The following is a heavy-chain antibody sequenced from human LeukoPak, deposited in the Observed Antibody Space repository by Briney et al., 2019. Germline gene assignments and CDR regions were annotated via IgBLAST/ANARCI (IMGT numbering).Heavy chain of an antibody. CDR2: IYYSGST. CDR3: ARQDVVVITAATYYCGMDV. D-gene: IGHD2-2*01. J-gene: IGHJ6*02. V-gene: IGHV4-59*08. Sequence: SETLSLTCTVSGGSISSYYWNWIRQPPGKGLEWIGYIYYSGSTNYNPSLKSRVTISVDTSKNQFSLKLSSVTAADTAVYYCARQDVVVITAATYYCGMDVWGQGTTVTVSS. CDR1: GGSISSYY.